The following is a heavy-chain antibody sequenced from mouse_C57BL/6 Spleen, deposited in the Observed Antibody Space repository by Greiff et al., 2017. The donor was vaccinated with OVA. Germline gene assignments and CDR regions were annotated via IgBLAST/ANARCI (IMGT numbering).Heavy chain of an antibody. CDR2: IYPGDGDT. CDR3: ARVGYYVYWYFDV. D-gene: IGHD2-3*01. V-gene: IGHV1-80*01. J-gene: IGHJ1*03. CDR1: GYAFSSYW. Sequence: VQLVESGAELVQPGASVKISCKASGYAFSSYWMNWVKQRPGKGLEWIGQIYPGDGDTNYNGKFKGKATLTADKSSSTAYMQLSSLTSEDSAVYFCARVGYYVYWYFDVWGTGTTVTVSS.